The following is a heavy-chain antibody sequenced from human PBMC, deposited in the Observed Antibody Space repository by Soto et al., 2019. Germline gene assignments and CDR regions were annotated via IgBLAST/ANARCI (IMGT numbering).Heavy chain of an antibody. CDR3: ARDNKYYDFWSGPDAFDI. J-gene: IGHJ3*02. CDR1: GFPLSSYL. Sequence: GGALRTSCAASGFPLSSYLMSWGRPAPGKGVEWVANIKQDGSEKYYVDSVKGRFTISRDNAKNSLYLQMNSLRAEDTAVYYCARDNKYYDFWSGPDAFDIWGQGTMVTVSS. D-gene: IGHD3-3*01. CDR2: IKQDGSEK. V-gene: IGHV3-7*01.